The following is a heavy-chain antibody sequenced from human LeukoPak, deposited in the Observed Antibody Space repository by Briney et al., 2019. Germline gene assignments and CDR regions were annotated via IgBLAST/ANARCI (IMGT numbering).Heavy chain of an antibody. CDR2: INPTGGST. D-gene: IGHD3-16*01. CDR3: ARDNDSRDPPHFDY. Sequence: GASVKVSCKASGYTFTSYYMHWVRQAPGQGLEWMGLINPTGGSTGYAQKFRGRVTITADKSTRTAYMKLSSLRSEDTAVYYCARDNDSRDPPHFDYWGQRTLVTVSS. V-gene: IGHV1-46*01. J-gene: IGHJ4*02. CDR1: GYTFTSYY.